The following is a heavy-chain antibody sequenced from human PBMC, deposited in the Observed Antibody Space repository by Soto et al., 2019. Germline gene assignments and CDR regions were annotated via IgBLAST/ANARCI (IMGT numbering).Heavy chain of an antibody. V-gene: IGHV4-59*08. CDR2: VYYNGGS. CDR1: GGSIDGYN. J-gene: IGHJ6*02. Sequence: QVQLQESGPGLVKPSETLSLTCTVSGGSIDGYNCAWIRQPPGKALEWVGYVYYNGGSSYNPSLKSRVTLSMVTSKSQFSLQLRSVTAADTAVYYCALQGIGNLHGLVDVWGRGTTVTVSS. D-gene: IGHD3-10*01. CDR3: ALQGIGNLHGLVDV.